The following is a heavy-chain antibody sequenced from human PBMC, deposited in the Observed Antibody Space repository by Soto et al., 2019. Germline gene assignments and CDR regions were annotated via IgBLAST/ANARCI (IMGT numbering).Heavy chain of an antibody. V-gene: IGHV3-48*03. D-gene: IGHD3-3*01. CDR1: GFTFSSYE. Sequence: EVQLVESGGGLVQPGGSLRLSCAASGFTFSSYEMNWVRQAPGKGLEWVSYISSSGSTIYYADSVKGRFTISRDNAKNSLYLQRNSLRAEDTAVYYCARVSQDYDFWSGYISHGMDVWGQGTTVTVSS. CDR2: ISSSGSTI. CDR3: ARVSQDYDFWSGYISHGMDV. J-gene: IGHJ6*02.